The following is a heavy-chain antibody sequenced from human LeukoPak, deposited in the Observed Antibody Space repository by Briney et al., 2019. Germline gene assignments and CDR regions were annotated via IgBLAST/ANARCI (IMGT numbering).Heavy chain of an antibody. V-gene: IGHV4-34*01. J-gene: IGHJ5*02. CDR1: GGSFSGYY. CDR3: ARGRSRYCSSTSCYPHSFDP. Sequence: SETLSLTCAVYGGSFSGYYWSWIRQPPGKGLEWIGEINHSGSTNYNPSLKSRVTISVDTSKNQFSLKLSSVTAADTAVYYCARGRSRYCSSTSCYPHSFDPWGQRTLVTVSS. D-gene: IGHD2-2*01. CDR2: INHSGST.